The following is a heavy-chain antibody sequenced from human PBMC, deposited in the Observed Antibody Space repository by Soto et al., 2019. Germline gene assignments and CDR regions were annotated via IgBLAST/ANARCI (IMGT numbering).Heavy chain of an antibody. D-gene: IGHD3-3*01. CDR2: IRSKGNKYAT. CDR1: GFTFSGSA. CDR3: SRQASDFWSGKPQYYMDV. J-gene: IGHJ6*03. V-gene: IGHV3-73*01. Sequence: EVQLVESGGGLVQPGGSLKLSCAASGFTFSGSAMHWVRQASGKGLEWVGRIRSKGNKYATVYGASLKGRFTISRDDAKNTAYLQMNSLNTEDTAVYYCSRQASDFWSGKPQYYMDVWGKGTTVTVSS.